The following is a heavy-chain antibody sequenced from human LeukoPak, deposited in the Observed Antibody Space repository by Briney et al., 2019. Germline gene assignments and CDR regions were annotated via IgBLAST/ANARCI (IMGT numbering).Heavy chain of an antibody. CDR3: ARASRYYYGSGRDY. CDR2: IKQDGSEK. Sequence: GGSLRLSCAASGFTFSSYWMSWVRQAPGKGLEWVANIKQDGSEKYYVDSVKGRFTISRDNAKNSLYLQMNSLRAEDTAVYYCARASRYYYGSGRDYWGQGTLVTVS. J-gene: IGHJ4*02. CDR1: GFTFSSYW. D-gene: IGHD3-10*01. V-gene: IGHV3-7*03.